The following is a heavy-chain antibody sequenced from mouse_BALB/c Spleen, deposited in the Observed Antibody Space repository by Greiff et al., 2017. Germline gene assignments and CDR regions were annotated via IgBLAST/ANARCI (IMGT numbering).Heavy chain of an antibody. CDR3: TRSGYYGSFAY. D-gene: IGHD1-1*01. J-gene: IGHJ3*01. Sequence: VQLQQSGAELVKPGASVKLSCKASGYTFTSYYMYWVKQRPGQGLEWIGEINPSNGGTNFNEEFKSKATLTVDKSSSTAYMQLSSLTSEDSAVYYCTRSGYYGSFAYWGQGTLVTVSA. CDR1: GYTFTSYY. V-gene: IGHV1S81*02. CDR2: INPSNGGT.